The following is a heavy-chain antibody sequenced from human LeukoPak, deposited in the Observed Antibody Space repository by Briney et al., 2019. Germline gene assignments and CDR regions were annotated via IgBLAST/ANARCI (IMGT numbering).Heavy chain of an antibody. D-gene: IGHD3-10*01. CDR3: ARVRYYGSGSYDYYYYYMDV. CDR2: ISSSGSTI. Sequence: GGSLRLSCAASGLTFSDYYMSWIRQASGKGLEWVSYISSSGSTISYADSVEGRFTISRDNAKNSLYLQMNRLRAEDTAVYYCARVRYYGSGSYDYYYYYMDVWGKGTTVTISS. J-gene: IGHJ6*03. CDR1: GLTFSDYY. V-gene: IGHV3-11*01.